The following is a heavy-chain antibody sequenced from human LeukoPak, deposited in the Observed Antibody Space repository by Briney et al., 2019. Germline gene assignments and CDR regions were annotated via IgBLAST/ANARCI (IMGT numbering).Heavy chain of an antibody. CDR1: GFGFGSSW. D-gene: IGHD5-24*01. CDR2: IKEDGSEK. J-gene: IGHJ4*02. Sequence: PGGSLRLSCVVSGFGFGSSWMTWVRQAPGRGLEYVANIKEDGSEKYFVDSVKGRFTISRDNAKNSVFLQMNSLRVEDTAVYYCATGRLQPAHWGQGTLVTVSS. CDR3: ATGRLQPAH. V-gene: IGHV3-7*01.